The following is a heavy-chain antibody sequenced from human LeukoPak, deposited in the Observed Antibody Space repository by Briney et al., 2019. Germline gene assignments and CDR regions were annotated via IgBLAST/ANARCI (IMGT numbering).Heavy chain of an antibody. CDR3: ARREYDTLTGYYSFDY. CDR2: ISGGDT. V-gene: IGHV3-23*01. Sequence: GGSLRLSCAASGFTFSSYAMSWVRQAPGKGLEWVSAISGGDTFYADSVKGRFTISRDNSKNTLYLQVNSLRAEDTAVYYCARREYDTLTGYYSFDYWGQGTLVTVSS. CDR1: GFTFSSYA. J-gene: IGHJ4*02. D-gene: IGHD3-9*01.